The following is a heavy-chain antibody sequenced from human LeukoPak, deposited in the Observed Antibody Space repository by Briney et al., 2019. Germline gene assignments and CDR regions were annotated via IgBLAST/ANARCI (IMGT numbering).Heavy chain of an antibody. CDR3: ARHKESCSGGSCYLDYFDY. Sequence: PSQTLSLTCTVSGGSISSGGYYWSWIRQPPGKGLEWIGYIYHSGSTYYNPSLKSRVTISVDTSKNQFSLKLSSVTAADTAVYYCARHKESCSGGSCYLDYFDYWGQGTLVTVSS. J-gene: IGHJ4*02. CDR2: IYHSGST. V-gene: IGHV4-30-2*01. CDR1: GGSISSGGYY. D-gene: IGHD2-15*01.